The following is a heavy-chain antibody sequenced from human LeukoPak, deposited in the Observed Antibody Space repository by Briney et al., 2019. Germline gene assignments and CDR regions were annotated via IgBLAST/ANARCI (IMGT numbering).Heavy chain of an antibody. CDR2: INHSGST. CDR1: GGSFSGYY. CDR3: ARRSNPMVRGRRFDP. V-gene: IGHV4-34*01. Sequence: PSETLSLTCAVYGGSFSGYYWSWLRQPPGKGLEWIGEINHSGSTNYNPSLKSRVTISVDTSKNQFSLKLSSVTAADTAVYYCARRSNPMVRGRRFDPWGQGTLVTVSS. D-gene: IGHD3-10*01. J-gene: IGHJ5*02.